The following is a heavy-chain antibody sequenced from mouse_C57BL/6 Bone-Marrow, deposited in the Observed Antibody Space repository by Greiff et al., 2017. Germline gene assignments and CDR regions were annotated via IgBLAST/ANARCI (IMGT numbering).Heavy chain of an antibody. D-gene: IGHD2-3*01. CDR1: GYTFTSYW. V-gene: IGHV1-69*01. CDR2: MYTSNSYT. CDR3: ARGLLQYFDD. Sequence: QVQLQQPGAELVLPGDSVKLSCNASGYTFTSYWMHWVKQRPGPGLELIGEMYTSNSYTNYNQNLKGKSTLPVDKSYSKAYLQLSSLTSEDSAVYYCARGLLQYFDDWGTGTTVTVSS. J-gene: IGHJ1*03.